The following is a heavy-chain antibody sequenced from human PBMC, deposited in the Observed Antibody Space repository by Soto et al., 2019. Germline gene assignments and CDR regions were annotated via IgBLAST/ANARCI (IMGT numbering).Heavy chain of an antibody. CDR3: ARVETCRSTICYSVFDD. Sequence: EVQLVESGGGLVQPGGSLRLSCAASGFTLSSYWMHWVRQAPGKGLVWVSRINSDGSSTTYADSVKGRCTISRDNAKNTLYLQMNSLRAEDTAVYYCARVETCRSTICYSVFDDWGQGTLVTVSS. J-gene: IGHJ4*02. CDR1: GFTLSSYW. D-gene: IGHD2-2*01. CDR2: INSDGSST. V-gene: IGHV3-74*03.